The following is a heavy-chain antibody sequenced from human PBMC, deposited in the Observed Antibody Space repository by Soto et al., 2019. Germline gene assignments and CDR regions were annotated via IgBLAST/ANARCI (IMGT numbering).Heavy chain of an antibody. Sequence: HVQLQESGPRLMKPSETLSLTCTVASGSISSYYWSWLRQPPGKGLERIGYVYYSGTTNYNTSLKRRVTISIDPPKNQLSLSQISLTAANAAVYDCAKTPFYIFGLGTHLYYFGVWVQGALVTVSS. J-gene: IGHJ4*02. CDR1: SGSISSYY. CDR2: VYYSGTT. V-gene: IGHV4-59*03. D-gene: IGHD3-3*01. CDR3: AKTPFYIFGLGTHLYYFGV.